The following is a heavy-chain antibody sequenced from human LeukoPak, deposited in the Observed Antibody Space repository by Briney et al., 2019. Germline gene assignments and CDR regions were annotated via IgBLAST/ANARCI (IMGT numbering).Heavy chain of an antibody. CDR3: ARGDGYNWFAY. CDR1: GHTFTNYY. J-gene: IGHJ5*01. V-gene: IGHV1-46*01. CDR2: ISPSGDRT. Sequence: ASVKVSCKASGHTFTNYYMHWVRQAPGQGLEWMGMISPSGDRTTYAQRFQGRVTMTRDTSTSKLYMDLSSLRSDDTAVFYCARGDGYNWFAYWGQGTLVTVSS. D-gene: IGHD5-24*01.